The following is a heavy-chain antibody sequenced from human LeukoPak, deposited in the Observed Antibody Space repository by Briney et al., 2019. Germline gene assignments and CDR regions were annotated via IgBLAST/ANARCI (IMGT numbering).Heavy chain of an antibody. CDR2: IYTSGGS. Sequence: PSETLSLTCTVSGVSVTSGHFYWTWVRQPAGQRLEWIGRIYTSGGSNYNPSLKSRATISVDTSKNQFSLKLSSVTAADTAVYYCARFDITMIVGGDWGQGTLVTVSS. CDR3: ARFDITMIVGGD. J-gene: IGHJ4*02. V-gene: IGHV4-61*02. CDR1: GVSVTSGHFY. D-gene: IGHD3-22*01.